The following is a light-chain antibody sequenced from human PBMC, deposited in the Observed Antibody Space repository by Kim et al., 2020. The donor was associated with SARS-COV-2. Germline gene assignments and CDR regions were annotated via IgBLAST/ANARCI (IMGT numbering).Light chain of an antibody. Sequence: GQKVTISCSGSSSNIGSNTVNWYQQLPGTAPKLLISGDNQRPSGVPDRFSGSKSGTSASLAINGLQSEDEADYYCAAWDDNLRGLVFGGGTQLTVL. CDR3: AAWDDNLRGLV. CDR1: SSNIGSNT. J-gene: IGLJ3*02. CDR2: GDN. V-gene: IGLV1-44*01.